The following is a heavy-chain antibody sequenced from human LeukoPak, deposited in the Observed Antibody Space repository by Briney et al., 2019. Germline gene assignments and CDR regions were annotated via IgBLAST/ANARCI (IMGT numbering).Heavy chain of an antibody. CDR3: AKGDGIAAAGSTGDY. CDR2: IKQDGSNK. CDR1: GFTFSSYW. J-gene: IGHJ4*02. V-gene: IGHV3-7*01. D-gene: IGHD6-13*01. Sequence: GGSLRLSCAASGFTFSSYWMSWVRQAPGKGLEWVANIKQDGSNKYYADSVKGRFTISRDNSKNTLYLQMNSLRAEDTAVYYCAKGDGIAAAGSTGDYWGQGTLVTVSS.